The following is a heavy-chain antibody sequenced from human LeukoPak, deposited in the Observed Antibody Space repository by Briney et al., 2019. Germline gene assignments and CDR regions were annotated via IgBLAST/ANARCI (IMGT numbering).Heavy chain of an antibody. J-gene: IGHJ4*02. V-gene: IGHV4-39*01. Sequence: SETLSLTCTVSGGSISSYFWGWIRQPPGKGLEWLGTIGYSGITYYNVSLKSRVTISVDRSKSQISLQLTSVTATDTAVYYCARQDDEFAYFDYWGQGTQVTVSS. D-gene: IGHD3-16*01. CDR2: IGYSGIT. CDR3: ARQDDEFAYFDY. CDR1: GGSISSYF.